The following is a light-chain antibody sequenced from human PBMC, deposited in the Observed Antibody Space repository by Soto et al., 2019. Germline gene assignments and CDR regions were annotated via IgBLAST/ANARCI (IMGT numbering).Light chain of an antibody. CDR2: GAS. V-gene: IGKV3-15*01. Sequence: EIVMTQSPATLSVSPGERATLSCRASQSVSSNLGWYQQKPGHAPRLLIYGASTRATGIPARFSGSGSGTEFTLTISSLQSEDFAVYYCQQYNNWPPWTFGQGTKVQIK. J-gene: IGKJ1*01. CDR3: QQYNNWPPWT. CDR1: QSVSSN.